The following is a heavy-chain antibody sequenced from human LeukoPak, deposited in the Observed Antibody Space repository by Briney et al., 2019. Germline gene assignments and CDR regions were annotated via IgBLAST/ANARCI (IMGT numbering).Heavy chain of an antibody. CDR1: GFTFSNAW. J-gene: IGHJ4*02. CDR3: TTDIVVVTADDY. CDR2: IKSKTDGGTT. D-gene: IGHD2-21*02. V-gene: IGHV3-15*01. Sequence: GGSLRLSCAASGFTFSNAWMSWVRQAPGKGLEWVGRIKSKTDGGTTDYAAPVKGRFIISRDDSKNTLYLQMNSLKTEDTAVYYCTTDIVVVTADDYWGQGTLVTVSS.